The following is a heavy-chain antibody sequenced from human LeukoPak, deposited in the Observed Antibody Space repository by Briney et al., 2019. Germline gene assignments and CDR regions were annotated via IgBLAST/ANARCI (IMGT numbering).Heavy chain of an antibody. CDR1: GFTFSSYA. CDR2: ISGSGFST. V-gene: IGHV3-23*01. CDR3: ARIIRGYGYLDY. D-gene: IGHD3-10*01. J-gene: IGHJ4*02. Sequence: GGSLRLSCAASGFTFSSYAMSWVRQAPGKGLEWVSAISGSGFSTYYADSVKGRFTISRDKSKNTLYLQMNSLRAEDTAVYYCARIIRGYGYLDYWGQGTLVTVSS.